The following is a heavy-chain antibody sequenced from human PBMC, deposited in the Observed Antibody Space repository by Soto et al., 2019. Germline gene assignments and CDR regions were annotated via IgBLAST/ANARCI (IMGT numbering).Heavy chain of an antibody. J-gene: IGHJ4*02. V-gene: IGHV1-69*04. CDR2: IIPILGVT. Sequence: APGQGLEWMGKIIPILGVTNSAQRFQDRVTITADKSTYTAYMELSGLRSEDTAVYYCARGPDYAGYFDYWGRGTLVTVSS. CDR3: ARGPDYAGYFDY. D-gene: IGHD4-17*01.